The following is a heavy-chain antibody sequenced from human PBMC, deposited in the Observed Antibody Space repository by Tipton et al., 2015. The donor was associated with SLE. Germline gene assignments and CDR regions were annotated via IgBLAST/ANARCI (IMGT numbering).Heavy chain of an antibody. CDR3: AKGGQLVGN. D-gene: IGHD6-6*01. V-gene: IGHV3-30*04. Sequence: SLRLSCAASGFTFSSYAMHWVRQAPGKGLEWVAVISYDGSNKYYADSVKGRFTISRDNPKNTLYLQMNSLRAEDTAVYYCAKGGQLVGNWGQGTLVTVSS. J-gene: IGHJ4*02. CDR2: ISYDGSNK. CDR1: GFTFSSYA.